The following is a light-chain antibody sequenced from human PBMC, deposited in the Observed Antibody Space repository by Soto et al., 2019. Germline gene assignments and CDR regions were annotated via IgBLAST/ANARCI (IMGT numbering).Light chain of an antibody. CDR2: EVS. CDR3: CSYAGSSTVV. V-gene: IGLV2-23*02. J-gene: IGLJ2*01. Sequence: QSVLTQPASVSGSPGQSITISCTGTSSDVGSYNLVSWYQQYPGKAPKVMIYEVSERPSGLSNRFSGSKSGNTASLIISGLQAEDEADYYCCSYAGSSTVVFGGGTKVTVL. CDR1: SSDVGSYNL.